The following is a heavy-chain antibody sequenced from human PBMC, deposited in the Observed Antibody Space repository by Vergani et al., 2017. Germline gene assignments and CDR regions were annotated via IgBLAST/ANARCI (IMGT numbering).Heavy chain of an antibody. J-gene: IGHJ4*02. D-gene: IGHD6-13*01. V-gene: IGHV1-8*01. CDR2: MNPNSGNT. Sequence: QVQLVQSGAEVQKPGASVTVSCKASGYTFTSYDINWVRQATGQGLEWMGWMNPNSGNTGYAQKFQGRVTMTRNTSISTAYMELSSLRSEDTAVYYCARRSWYIRPFDYWGQGTLVTVSS. CDR3: ARRSWYIRPFDY. CDR1: GYTFTSYD.